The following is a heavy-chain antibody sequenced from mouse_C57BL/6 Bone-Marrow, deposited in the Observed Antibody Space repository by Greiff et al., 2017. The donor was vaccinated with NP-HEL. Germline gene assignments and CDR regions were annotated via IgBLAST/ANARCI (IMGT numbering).Heavy chain of an antibody. Sequence: QVQLQQSGAELVRPGTSVKMSCKASGYTFTNYWIGWAKQRPGHGLEWIGDIYPGGGYTTYNAKFKGKATLTADKSSSTAYMQFSSLTSEDSAIYYCARYYGHYYAMDYWGQGTSVTVSS. CDR1: GYTFTNYW. J-gene: IGHJ4*01. D-gene: IGHD1-1*02. V-gene: IGHV1-63*01. CDR2: IYPGGGYT. CDR3: ARYYGHYYAMDY.